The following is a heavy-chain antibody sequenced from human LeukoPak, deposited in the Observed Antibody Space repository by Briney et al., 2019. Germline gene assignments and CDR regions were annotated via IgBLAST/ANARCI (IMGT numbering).Heavy chain of an antibody. CDR3: AKDGGVGAQEDGFDY. V-gene: IGHV3-33*06. D-gene: IGHD1-26*01. CDR2: IWSDGSNK. J-gene: IGHJ4*02. CDR1: GFTFSNYG. Sequence: PGTSLRLSCAASGFTFSNYGMHWVRQAPGKGLEWVAVIWSDGSNKYHADSVKGRFTISRDNSKNTMYLQMNSLRAEDTAVYYCAKDGGVGAQEDGFDYWGQGTLVTVSS.